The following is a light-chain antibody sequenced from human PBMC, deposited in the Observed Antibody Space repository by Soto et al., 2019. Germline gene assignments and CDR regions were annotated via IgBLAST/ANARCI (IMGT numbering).Light chain of an antibody. J-gene: IGLJ2*01. Sequence: QSALTQPASVSGSPGQSITISCTGTSSDVGGYNYVSWYQQHPGKAPKLMFYDVSNRPSGVSNRFSGSKSGNTASLTISGLQAEDEADYYCSSYTISRTLVVFGGGTKLTVL. V-gene: IGLV2-14*01. CDR1: SSDVGGYNY. CDR3: SSYTISRTLVV. CDR2: DVS.